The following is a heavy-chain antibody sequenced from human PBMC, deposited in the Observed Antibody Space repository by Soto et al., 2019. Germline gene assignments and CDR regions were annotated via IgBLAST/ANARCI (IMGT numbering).Heavy chain of an antibody. V-gene: IGHV3-43*01. Sequence: EVQLVESGGVVVQPGGSLRLSCAASGFTFDDYTMHWVRQAPGKGLEWVSLISWDGGSTYYADSVKGRFTISRDNSKNSLYLQMNRLRTEDTALYYCAKSGRGLAGNIDYWGQGTLVTVSS. CDR3: AKSGRGLAGNIDY. J-gene: IGHJ4*02. D-gene: IGHD6-19*01. CDR2: ISWDGGST. CDR1: GFTFDDYT.